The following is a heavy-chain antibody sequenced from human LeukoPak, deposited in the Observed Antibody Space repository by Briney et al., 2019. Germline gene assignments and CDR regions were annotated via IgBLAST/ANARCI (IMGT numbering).Heavy chain of an antibody. CDR1: GGSISDYQ. V-gene: IGHV4-59*01. D-gene: IGHD6-13*01. CDR3: ARGDSSSWYPLPYYYYGMDV. CDR2: IYHIGST. Sequence: SETLSLTCTISGGSISDYQWTWIRQPPGKGLEWIGNIYHIGSTNYRPSLKSRVTILLDTSKNQFSLKLSSVTAADTAVYYCARGDSSSWYPLPYYYYGMDVWGQGTTVTVSS. J-gene: IGHJ6*02.